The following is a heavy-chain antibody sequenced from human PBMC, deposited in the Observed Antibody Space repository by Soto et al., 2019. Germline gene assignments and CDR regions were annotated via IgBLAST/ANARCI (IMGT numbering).Heavy chain of an antibody. Sequence: PGESLKISCQGSGYRFTSYWIGWVRQMPGKGLEWMGIIYPGDSDTRYSPSFQGQVTISAGKSISTAYLQWSSLKASDTAMYYCARHPAYGDYYFDYWGQGTLVTVSS. CDR2: IYPGDSDT. CDR3: ARHPAYGDYYFDY. D-gene: IGHD4-17*01. J-gene: IGHJ4*02. V-gene: IGHV5-51*01. CDR1: GYRFTSYW.